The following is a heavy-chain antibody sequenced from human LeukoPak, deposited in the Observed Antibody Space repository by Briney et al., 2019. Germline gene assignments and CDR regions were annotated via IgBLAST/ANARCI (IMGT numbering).Heavy chain of an antibody. Sequence: ASVKVSCKASGGTFSSYAISWVRQAPGQGLEWMGGIIPIIGTANYAQKFQGRVTITTDESTSTAYMELSSLRSEDTAVYYCARGGLRFSGSYYFDYWGQGTLVTVSS. D-gene: IGHD6-25*01. J-gene: IGHJ4*02. CDR2: IIPIIGTA. CDR1: GGTFSSYA. CDR3: ARGGLRFSGSYYFDY. V-gene: IGHV1-69*05.